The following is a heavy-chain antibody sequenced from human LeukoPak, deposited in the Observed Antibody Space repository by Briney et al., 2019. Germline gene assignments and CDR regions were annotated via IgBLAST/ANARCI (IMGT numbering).Heavy chain of an antibody. CDR3: AIKKYYGSPSYYYYGMDV. J-gene: IGHJ6*02. D-gene: IGHD3-10*01. CDR1: GSTFINSW. Sequence: GESLKISCQASGSTFINSWIVWVRQMPGKGLEWVGIIYPGDSVTRYGPSFQGQVSISADRSINTAYLQWSSVKAADTAMYYCAIKKYYGSPSYYYYGMDVWGQGTTAIVSS. CDR2: IYPGDSVT. V-gene: IGHV5-51*01.